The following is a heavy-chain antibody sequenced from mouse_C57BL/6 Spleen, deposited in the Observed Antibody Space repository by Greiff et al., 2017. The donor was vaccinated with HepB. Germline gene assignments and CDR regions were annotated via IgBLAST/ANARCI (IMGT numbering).Heavy chain of an antibody. D-gene: IGHD2-4*01. J-gene: IGHJ2*01. CDR3: ARDYYDYSDY. CDR2: ISYDGSN. CDR1: GYSITSGYY. V-gene: IGHV3-6*01. Sequence: VQLKESGPGLVKPSQSLSLTCSVTGYSITSGYYWNWIRQFPGNKLEWMGYISYDGSNNYNPSLKNRISITRDTSKNQFFLKLNSVTTEDTATYYCARDYYDYSDYWGQGTTLTVSS.